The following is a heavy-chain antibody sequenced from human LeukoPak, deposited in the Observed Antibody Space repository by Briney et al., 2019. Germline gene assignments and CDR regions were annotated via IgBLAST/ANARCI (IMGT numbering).Heavy chain of an antibody. CDR2: INSDGSR. CDR3: ARDRGSYDAFDI. V-gene: IGHV3-74*03. Sequence: GGSLRLSCAVSGITFTTIDVSWVRLAPGKGLVWVSRINSDGSRYADSVKGRFTISRDNAKNTLYLQMNSLRAEDTAVYYCARDRGSYDAFDIWGQGTMVTASS. J-gene: IGHJ3*02. D-gene: IGHD1-26*01. CDR1: GITFTTID.